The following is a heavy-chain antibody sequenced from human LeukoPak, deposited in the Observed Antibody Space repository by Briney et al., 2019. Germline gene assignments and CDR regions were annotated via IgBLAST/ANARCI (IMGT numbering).Heavy chain of an antibody. CDR2: MNPNSGNT. D-gene: IGHD2-2*03. J-gene: IGHJ5*02. CDR1: GYTFTSYD. V-gene: IGHV1-8*01. CDR3: ARGNWILNPSNWFDP. Sequence: GSVKVSCKASGYTFTSYDINWVRQATGQGLEWMGWMNPNSGNTGYAQKFQGRVTMTRNTSISTAYMELSSLRSEDTAVYYCARGNWILNPSNWFDPWGQGTLVTVSS.